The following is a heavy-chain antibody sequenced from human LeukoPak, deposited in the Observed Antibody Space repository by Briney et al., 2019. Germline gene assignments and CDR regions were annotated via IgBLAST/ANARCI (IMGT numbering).Heavy chain of an antibody. D-gene: IGHD2-2*01. V-gene: IGHV4-59*12. CDR3: ATTLYCSSTSCYAFDI. Sequence: SETLSLTCTVSGGSLSSYYWSWIRQPPGKGLEWVGYIYYSGSTNYNPSIKSRVTISVDTSKNQSSLKLSSVTAADTAVYYCATTLYCSSTSCYAFDIWGQGTMVTVSS. J-gene: IGHJ3*02. CDR2: IYYSGST. CDR1: GGSLSSYY.